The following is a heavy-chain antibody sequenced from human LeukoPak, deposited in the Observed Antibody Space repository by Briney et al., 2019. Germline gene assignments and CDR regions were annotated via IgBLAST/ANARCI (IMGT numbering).Heavy chain of an antibody. V-gene: IGHV3-23*01. Sequence: PGGSLRLSCAASGLTFSDYAMSWFRRAPGKGLEWVSGITSGFTPHYADSVKGRFTISRDNSKNTFHLQLNSLRAEGTAVYYCAKDYSDSRVADVFFEYWGQGTLVTVSS. CDR3: AKDYSDSRVADVFFEY. J-gene: IGHJ4*02. D-gene: IGHD2-15*01. CDR2: ITSGFTP. CDR1: GLTFSDYA.